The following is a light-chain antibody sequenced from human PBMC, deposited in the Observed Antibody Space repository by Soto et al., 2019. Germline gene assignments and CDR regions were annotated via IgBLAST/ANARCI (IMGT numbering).Light chain of an antibody. J-gene: IGKJ1*01. CDR2: DAS. V-gene: IGKV1-5*01. CDR3: QQFHSFSRT. CDR1: QNINSW. Sequence: DIQMTQSPCTLSASVGDRVTITFRSSQNINSWLAWYQQKPGKAPNLLVYDASTLESGVPSRFSGSGSGTEFTLTISSLQPEDFATYYCQQFHSFSRTFGQGTKVDIK.